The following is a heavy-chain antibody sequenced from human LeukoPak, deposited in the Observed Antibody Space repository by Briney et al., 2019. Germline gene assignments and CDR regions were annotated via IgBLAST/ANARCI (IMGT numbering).Heavy chain of an antibody. CDR2: MNPNSGNT. V-gene: IGHV1-8*01. CDR3: ARGKRRYYYDSSGFRYAFDI. J-gene: IGHJ3*02. Sequence: ASVKVSCKASGYTFTSYDINWVRQATGQGLEWMGWMNPNSGNTGYAQKFQGRVTMTRNTSISTAYMELSSLRSEDTAVYYCARGKRRYYYDSSGFRYAFDIWGQGTMVTVSS. D-gene: IGHD3-22*01. CDR1: GYTFTSYD.